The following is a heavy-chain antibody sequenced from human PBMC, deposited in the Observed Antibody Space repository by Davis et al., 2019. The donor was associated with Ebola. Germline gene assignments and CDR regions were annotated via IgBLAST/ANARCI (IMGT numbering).Heavy chain of an antibody. V-gene: IGHV4-4*02. CDR1: GGSISSSSW. D-gene: IGHD1-26*01. CDR3: ARDHSLSSGSYYYYYGMDV. Sequence: MPGGSLRLSCAVSGGSISSSSWWSWVRQPPGKGLEWIGEISHSGSTKYYPSLKSRVTISVDTSKNQFSLKLSSVTAADTAVYYCARDHSLSSGSYYYYYGMDVWGKGTTVTVSS. CDR2: ISHSGST. J-gene: IGHJ6*04.